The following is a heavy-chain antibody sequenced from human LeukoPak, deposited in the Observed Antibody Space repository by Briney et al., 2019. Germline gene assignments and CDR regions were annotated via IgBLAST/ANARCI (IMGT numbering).Heavy chain of an antibody. CDR1: GFTFSSYG. J-gene: IGHJ3*02. Sequence: PGGSLRLSCAASGFTFSSYGMHWVLQAPGKGLEWVAVIWFDGGNKYYADSVKGRFTVSRDNSKSTLYLQMNSLRAEDTAVFYCARGGGDDAFDIWGQGTLVTVSS. CDR3: ARGGGDDAFDI. D-gene: IGHD3-10*01. CDR2: IWFDGGNK. V-gene: IGHV3-33*01.